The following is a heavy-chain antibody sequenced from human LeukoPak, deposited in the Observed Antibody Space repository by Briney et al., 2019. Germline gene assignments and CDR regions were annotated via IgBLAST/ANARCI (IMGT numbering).Heavy chain of an antibody. CDR1: GFTFSSYA. J-gene: IGHJ4*02. CDR3: AIDRSGWPIDY. V-gene: IGHV3-23*01. Sequence: GGSLRLSCAASGFTFSSYAMSWVRQAPGKGLEWVSGISGSGGSTYYADSVKGRFTISRDNSKNTLYLQMNSLRAEDTAVHYCAIDRSGWPIDYWGQGTLVTVSS. D-gene: IGHD6-19*01. CDR2: ISGSGGST.